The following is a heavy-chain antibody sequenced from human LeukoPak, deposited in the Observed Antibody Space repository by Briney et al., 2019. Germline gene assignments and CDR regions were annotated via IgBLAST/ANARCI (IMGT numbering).Heavy chain of an antibody. CDR2: ISAYNGNT. V-gene: IGHV1-18*01. Sequence: GASVKVSCKASGYTFTSYGISWVRQAPGQGLEWMGWISAYNGNTNYAQKLQGRVTMTTDTSTGTAYMELRSLRSDDTAVYYCARDRVGRSYGGRFDYWGQGTLVTVSS. CDR1: GYTFTSYG. D-gene: IGHD1-26*01. J-gene: IGHJ4*02. CDR3: ARDRVGRSYGGRFDY.